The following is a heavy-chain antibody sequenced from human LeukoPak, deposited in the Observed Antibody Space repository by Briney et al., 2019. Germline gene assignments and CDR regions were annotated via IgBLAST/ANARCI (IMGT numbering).Heavy chain of an antibody. J-gene: IGHJ3*02. V-gene: IGHV4-34*01. Sequence: SETLSLACAVYGGSFSGYYWSWIRQPPGKGLEWIGXINHSGSTNYNPSLTSRVTISVDTSKNQFSLKLSSVTAADTAVYYCARSRPGPYYYDSSGYNIWGQGTMVTVSS. CDR2: INHSGST. CDR3: ARSRPGPYYYDSSGYNI. CDR1: GGSFSGYY. D-gene: IGHD3-22*01.